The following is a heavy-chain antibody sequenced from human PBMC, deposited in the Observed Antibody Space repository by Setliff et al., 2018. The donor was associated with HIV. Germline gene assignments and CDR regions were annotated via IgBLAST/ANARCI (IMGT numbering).Heavy chain of an antibody. CDR3: ARSGGGWYNWFDP. V-gene: IGHV1-24*01. J-gene: IGHJ5*02. D-gene: IGHD3-16*01. CDR2: VNPEDGET. CDR1: GYTLTDLS. Sequence: ASVKVSCKVSGYTLTDLSIHWVRQAPGKGLEWMGRVNPEDGETIYAEKFQGRVTITADTSTDTAYMELSSLRFDDTAVYYCARSGGGWYNWFDPWGQGTPVTVSS.